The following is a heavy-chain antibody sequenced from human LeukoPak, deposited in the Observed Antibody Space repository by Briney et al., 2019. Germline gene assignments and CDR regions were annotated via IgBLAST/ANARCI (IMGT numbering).Heavy chain of an antibody. CDR2: VYRGDGT. Sequence: GGSLRLSCAASGSTVSSNYMSWVRQAPGKGLEWVSVVYRGDGTNHADSVKGRFTISRDNSKNTMYLQMNSLRAEDTAVYYCRICGGDCSLIDHWGQGALVTVSS. CDR1: GSTVSSNY. CDR3: RICGGDCSLIDH. V-gene: IGHV3-53*01. D-gene: IGHD2-21*02. J-gene: IGHJ4*02.